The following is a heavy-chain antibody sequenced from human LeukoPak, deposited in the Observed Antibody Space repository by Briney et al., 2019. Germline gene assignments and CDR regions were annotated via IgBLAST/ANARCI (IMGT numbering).Heavy chain of an antibody. D-gene: IGHD2-2*01. V-gene: IGHV4-59*01. Sequence: PSETLSLTCTVSGGSISSYYWSWIRQPPGKGLEWIGYIYYSGSTNYNPSLKSRVTISVDTSKNQFSLKLSSVTAADTAVYYCASSCSSTSCYAYDAFDIWGQGTMVTVSS. CDR3: ASSCSSTSCYAYDAFDI. CDR1: GGSISSYY. J-gene: IGHJ3*02. CDR2: IYYSGST.